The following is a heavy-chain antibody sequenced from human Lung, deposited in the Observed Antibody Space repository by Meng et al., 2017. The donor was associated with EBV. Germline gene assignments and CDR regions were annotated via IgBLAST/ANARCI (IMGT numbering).Heavy chain of an antibody. J-gene: IGHJ4*02. CDR2: ISGSGAST. CDR3: AKVGPSGSYLDYYFDY. D-gene: IGHD1-26*01. CDR1: GFTFSSYA. V-gene: IGHV3-23*01. Sequence: EVQLLESXXXXVXXGGSLGLSCAASGFTFSSYAMSWVRQAPGKGLEWVSSISGSGASTYYADSVKGRFAISRDNSKNSLSLQLNSLRAEDTAVYYCAKVGPSGSYLDYYFDYWGQGTLVTVSS.